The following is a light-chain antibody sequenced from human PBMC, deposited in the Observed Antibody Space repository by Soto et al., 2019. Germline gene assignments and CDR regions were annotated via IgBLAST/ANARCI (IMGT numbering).Light chain of an antibody. Sequence: DIQMTQSPSSLSASVGDRVTITCRSSQGISNYLAWYQQKPGKVPKLLIYAASTLQSGVPSRFSGSGSGTDFTLTISSLQPEDVATYYCQKYNSALTWKFGQGTKVDIK. J-gene: IGKJ1*01. V-gene: IGKV1-27*01. CDR2: AAS. CDR3: QKYNSALTWK. CDR1: QGISNY.